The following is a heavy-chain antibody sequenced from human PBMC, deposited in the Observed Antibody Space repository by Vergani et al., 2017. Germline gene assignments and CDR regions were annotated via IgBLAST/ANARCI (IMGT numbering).Heavy chain of an antibody. CDR2: TGNKPNSDTT. D-gene: IGHD3-16*01. CDR1: GFTFSDRY. J-gene: IGHJ6*03. CDR3: ARNWGWRPDHRANYYLYMDV. Sequence: EVQLVESGGGLVQPGGSLRLSCAASGFTFSDRYMDWVRQAPGKGLEWVGRTGNKPNSDTTEYAASVKGRFTISRDDSKSSLYLQMNSLKTEDTAVYFCARNWGWRPDHRANYYLYMDVWGKGTTVTVSS. V-gene: IGHV3-72*01.